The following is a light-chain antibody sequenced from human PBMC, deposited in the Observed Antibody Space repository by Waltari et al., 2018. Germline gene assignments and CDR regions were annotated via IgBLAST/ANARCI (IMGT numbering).Light chain of an antibody. V-gene: IGKV1-39*01. CDR2: AAS. CDR3: QQSYSQTRT. CDR1: QSISSY. Sequence: DIQMTQSPSSLSASVGDRVTITCRASQSISSYLSWYQQKPGRAPKLLIYAASSLESGVPSRFSGSGSGRDFTLIISSLQPEDFATYSCQQSYSQTRTFGQGTKV. J-gene: IGKJ1*01.